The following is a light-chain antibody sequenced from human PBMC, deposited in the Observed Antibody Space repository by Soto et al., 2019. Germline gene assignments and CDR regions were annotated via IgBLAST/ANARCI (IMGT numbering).Light chain of an antibody. CDR3: QQYGNSSWT. Sequence: EIVLTQSPGTLSLSPGERATLSCRASQSVSSSYLAWYQQKPGQAPRLLIYGASSRATGIPDRFSGSGSGTDFTLTISRLEPEDFAVYYCQQYGNSSWTFGQGTKVEIE. CDR2: GAS. J-gene: IGKJ1*01. V-gene: IGKV3-20*01. CDR1: QSVSSSY.